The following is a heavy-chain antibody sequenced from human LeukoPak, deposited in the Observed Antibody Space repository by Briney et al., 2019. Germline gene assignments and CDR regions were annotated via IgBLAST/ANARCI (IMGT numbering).Heavy chain of an antibody. CDR3: ARDIVTDEGIAAEVGAFDI. CDR2: IYTSGST. D-gene: IGHD6-13*01. V-gene: IGHV4-61*02. J-gene: IGHJ3*02. CDR1: GGSISSGSYY. Sequence: PSQTLSLTCTVSGGSISSGSYYWSWIRQPAGRGLEWIGRIYTSGSTYYNPSLKSRVTISVDTSKNQFSLKLSSVTAADTAVYYCARDIVTDEGIAAEVGAFDIWGQGTMVTVSS.